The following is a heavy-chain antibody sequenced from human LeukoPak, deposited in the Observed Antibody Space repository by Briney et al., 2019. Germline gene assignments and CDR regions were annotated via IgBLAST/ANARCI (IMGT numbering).Heavy chain of an antibody. V-gene: IGHV1-46*01. CDR2: LHPVTGGT. D-gene: IGHD4-17*01. CDR3: ARDLVTVTKGFDI. CDR1: GYTFTTYL. Sequence: ASVKVSCKASGYTFTTYLIHWVRQAPGQGLEWMGELHPVTGGTNYAQKFQGRVTMTRDTSTSTVYLELSSLTSEDTAVYYCARDLVTVTKGFDIWGQGTMVSVSS. J-gene: IGHJ3*02.